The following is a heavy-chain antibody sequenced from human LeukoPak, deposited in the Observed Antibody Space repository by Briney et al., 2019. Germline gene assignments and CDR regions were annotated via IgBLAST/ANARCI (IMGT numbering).Heavy chain of an antibody. J-gene: IGHJ6*03. CDR1: GFTFSSYG. CDR2: IRYDGSNK. CDR3: AKDQGCSSTSCYHYYYYYYMDV. V-gene: IGHV3-30*02. Sequence: GGSLRLSCAASGFTFSSYGVHWVRQAPGKGLEWVAFIRYDGSNKYYADSVKGRFTISRDNSKNTLYLQMNSLRAEDTAVYYCAKDQGCSSTSCYHYYYYYYMDVWGKGTTVTVSS. D-gene: IGHD2-2*01.